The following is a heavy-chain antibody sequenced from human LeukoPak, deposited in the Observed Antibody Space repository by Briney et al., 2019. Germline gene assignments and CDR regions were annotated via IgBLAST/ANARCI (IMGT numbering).Heavy chain of an antibody. CDR1: GFTLSRNY. CDR3: AKKGVTVIGSNWFDS. J-gene: IGHJ5*01. V-gene: IGHV3-23*01. D-gene: IGHD4-11*01. CDR2: ISGSGGST. Sequence: PGGSLRLSCAASGFTLSRNYMSWVRQAPGKGLEWVSAISGSGGSTYYADSVKGRLTISRDNSKNTLYLQMNSLRAEDTAVYYCAKKGVTVIGSNWFDSWGQGTLVTVSS.